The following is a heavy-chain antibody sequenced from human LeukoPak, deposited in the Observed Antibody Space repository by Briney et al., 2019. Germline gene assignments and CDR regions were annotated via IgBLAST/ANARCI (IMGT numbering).Heavy chain of an antibody. J-gene: IGHJ4*02. V-gene: IGHV4-59*01. CDR2: IYYSGST. CDR1: GGSISSYY. D-gene: IGHD6-19*01. Sequence: SETLSLTCTVSGGSISSYYWSWIRQPPGKGLEWIGYIYYSGSTNYNPSLKSRVTISVDTSKNQFSLKLSSATAADTAVYYCARVIAVAARDAAVDYWGQGTLVTVSS. CDR3: ARVIAVAARDAAVDY.